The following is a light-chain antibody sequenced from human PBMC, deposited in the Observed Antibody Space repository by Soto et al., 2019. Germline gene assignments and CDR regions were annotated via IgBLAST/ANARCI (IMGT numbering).Light chain of an antibody. Sequence: EIVMTQSPATLSVSPGERATLSCRASQSVSSNLAWYQQKPGQAPRLLIYGASTRATAIPATFRGSGSGTECTLTLSSRQSEDFALYYYQQYNNCPPYTFGQGTKLEIK. CDR2: GAS. CDR1: QSVSSN. J-gene: IGKJ2*01. CDR3: QQYNNCPPYT. V-gene: IGKV3-15*01.